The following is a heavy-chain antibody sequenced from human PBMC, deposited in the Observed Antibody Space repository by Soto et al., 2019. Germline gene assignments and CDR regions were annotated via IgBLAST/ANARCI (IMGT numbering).Heavy chain of an antibody. J-gene: IGHJ5*02. D-gene: IGHD3-22*01. CDR1: GGSISSSSYY. CDR3: ARQSYYYDSSGYSYNWFDP. Sequence: TLSLTCTVSGGSISSSSYYWGWIRQPPGKGLEWIGSIYYSGSTYYNPSLKSRVTISVDTSKNQFSLKLSSVTAADTAVYYCARQSYYYDSSGYSYNWFDPWGQGTLVTVSS. CDR2: IYYSGST. V-gene: IGHV4-39*01.